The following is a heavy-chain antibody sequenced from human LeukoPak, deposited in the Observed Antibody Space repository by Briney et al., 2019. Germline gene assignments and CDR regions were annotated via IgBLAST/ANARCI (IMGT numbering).Heavy chain of an antibody. CDR2: TYYRSTWYN. CDR3: ARDRSYGYGSHFDY. CDR1: GDSASSNSVT. D-gene: IGHD5-18*01. Sequence: SQTLSLTCAISGDSASSNSVTWNWIRQSPSRGLEWLGRTYYRSTWYNDYAVSVRGRITVNPDTSKNQFSLHLNSVTPEDTAVYYCARDRSYGYGSHFDYWGQGALVTVSS. J-gene: IGHJ4*02. V-gene: IGHV6-1*01.